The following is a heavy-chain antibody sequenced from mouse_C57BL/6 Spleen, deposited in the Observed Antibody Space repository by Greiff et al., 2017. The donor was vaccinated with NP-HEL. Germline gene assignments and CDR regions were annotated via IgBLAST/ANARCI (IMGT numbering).Heavy chain of an antibody. CDR3: ASLNWDGPLGY. D-gene: IGHD4-1*02. Sequence: QVQLQQSGAELVMPGASVKLSCKASGYTFTSYWMHWVKQRPGQGLEWIGEIDPSDSYTNYNQKFKGKSTLTVDKSSSTAYMQLSSLTSEDSAVYYCASLNWDGPLGYWGQGTTLTVSS. CDR2: IDPSDSYT. CDR1: GYTFTSYW. J-gene: IGHJ2*01. V-gene: IGHV1-69*01.